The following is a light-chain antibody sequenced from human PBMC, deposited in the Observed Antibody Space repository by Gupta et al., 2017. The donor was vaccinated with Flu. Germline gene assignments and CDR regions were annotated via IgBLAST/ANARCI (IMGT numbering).Light chain of an antibody. Sequence: DVVMTQSPLSLPVTLGQPASICCRSSQSGVSSDGNTFLHWFQQRPGQSPRRLIYKVSNRDSGVPDRFSGSGSGNDFTLTISSVEAEDVGIYYCRQRKHCPFTFGQGTKLEIK. CDR3: RQRKHCPFT. CDR2: KVS. CDR1: QSGVSSDGNTF. V-gene: IGKV2-30*01. J-gene: IGKJ2*01.